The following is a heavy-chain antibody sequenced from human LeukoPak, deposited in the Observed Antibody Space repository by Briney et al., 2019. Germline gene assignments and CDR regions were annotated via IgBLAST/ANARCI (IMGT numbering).Heavy chain of an antibody. CDR1: GFTFSSYW. V-gene: IGHV3-7*01. D-gene: IGHD2-21*01. CDR3: ARVTYCGGDCYPPPYYFDY. J-gene: IGHJ4*02. Sequence: PGGSLRLSCAASGFTFSSYWMSWVRQAPGKGLEWVANIKQDGSEKYYVDSVKGRFTISRDNAKNSLYLQMNSLRAEDTAVYYCARVTYCGGDCYPPPYYFDYWGQGTLVTVSS. CDR2: IKQDGSEK.